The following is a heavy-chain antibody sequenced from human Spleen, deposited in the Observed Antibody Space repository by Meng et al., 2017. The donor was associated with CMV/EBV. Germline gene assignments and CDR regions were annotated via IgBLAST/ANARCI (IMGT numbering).Heavy chain of an antibody. J-gene: IGHJ5*02. CDR2: ISGSGGST. V-gene: IGHV3-23*01. Sequence: GESLKISCAASGFTFSSYAMSWVRQAPGKGLEWVSAISGSGGSTYYADSVKGRVTISRDNSKNTLYLQMNSLRAEDTAVYYCARGEDCSSSRCNVLDRNWFDPWGQGTLVTVSS. CDR3: ARGEDCSSSRCNVLDRNWFDP. D-gene: IGHD2-2*01. CDR1: GFTFSSYA.